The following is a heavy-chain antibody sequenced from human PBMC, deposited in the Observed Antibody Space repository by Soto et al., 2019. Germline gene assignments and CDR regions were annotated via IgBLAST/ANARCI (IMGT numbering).Heavy chain of an antibody. V-gene: IGHV4-59*01. CDR1: GASINSYY. CDR2: IYYSGTT. CDR3: ARDLYFYGMDV. Sequence: SETLSLTCTVSGASINSYYWSWIRQPPGKGLEWIGYIYYSGTTNYNPSLKSRVTISVDTSKNQLSLQLSSVTAADTAVYYCARDLYFYGMDVWGQGTTVTVSS. J-gene: IGHJ6*02.